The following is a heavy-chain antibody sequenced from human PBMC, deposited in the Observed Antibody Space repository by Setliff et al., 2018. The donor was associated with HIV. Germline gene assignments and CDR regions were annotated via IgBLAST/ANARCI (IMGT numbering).Heavy chain of an antibody. CDR1: GYSISSGYY. CDR3: ARTSIRSGWGRNNWFDP. Sequence: SETLSLTCAVSGYSISSGYYWGWIRQPPGKGLEWIGSIYLSGSTYYNPSLKSRVTISSDTSKNQFSLKLSSVTAADTAVYYCARTSIRSGWGRNNWFDPWGQGTLVTVSS. D-gene: IGHD6-19*01. V-gene: IGHV4-38-2*01. CDR2: IYLSGST. J-gene: IGHJ5*02.